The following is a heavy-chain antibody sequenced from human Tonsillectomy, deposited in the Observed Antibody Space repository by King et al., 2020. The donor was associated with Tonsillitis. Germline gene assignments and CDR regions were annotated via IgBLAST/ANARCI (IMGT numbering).Heavy chain of an antibody. J-gene: IGHJ4*02. D-gene: IGHD1-1*01. Sequence: VQLVESGPEVKKPGASVKVSCKASGYTFTSYDINWVRQASGQGLEWMGWMNPDSGNTDYAQKFQGRVTMTRNTSISTAYMGLTSLRSDDTAVYYCSRGVPGDYWGQGSLVTVSS. CDR1: GYTFTSYD. V-gene: IGHV1-8*01. CDR3: SRGVPGDY. CDR2: MNPDSGNT.